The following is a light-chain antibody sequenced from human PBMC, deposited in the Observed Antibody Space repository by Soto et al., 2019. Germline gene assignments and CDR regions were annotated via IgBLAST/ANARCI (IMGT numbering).Light chain of an antibody. CDR1: SSDVGRYNY. J-gene: IGLJ1*01. CDR2: EVS. V-gene: IGLV2-14*01. Sequence: QPVLTQPASVSGSPGQSITISCTGTSSDVGRYNYVSWYQQYPGKAPKLMIYEVSNRPSGVSNRFSGSKSGNTASLTISGLQADDEADYYCNSYTSSSTLVFGTGTKLTVL. CDR3: NSYTSSSTLV.